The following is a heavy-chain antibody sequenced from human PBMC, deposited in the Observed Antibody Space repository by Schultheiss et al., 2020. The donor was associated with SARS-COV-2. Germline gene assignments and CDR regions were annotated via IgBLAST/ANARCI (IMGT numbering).Heavy chain of an antibody. V-gene: IGHV1-18*01. CDR3: AREAVVVPAATEGGHGYWYFDL. CDR1: GYTFTSYG. Sequence: ASVKVSCKASGYTFTSYGISWVRQAPGQGLEWMGWISAYNGNTNYAQKLQGRVTMTTDTSTSTAYMELSSLRSEDTAVYYCAREAVVVPAATEGGHGYWYFDLWGRGTLVTVSS. D-gene: IGHD2-2*01. CDR2: ISAYNGNT. J-gene: IGHJ2*01.